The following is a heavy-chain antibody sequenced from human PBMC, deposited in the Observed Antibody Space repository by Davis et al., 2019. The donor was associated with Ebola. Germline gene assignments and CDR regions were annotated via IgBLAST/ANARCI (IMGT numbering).Heavy chain of an antibody. CDR3: AREGSGYDSLYYYGMDV. J-gene: IGHJ6*04. CDR2: MNPNTGDT. V-gene: IGHV1-2*02. CDR1: GYTFTSYY. Sequence: ASVKVSCKASGYTFTSYYMHWVRQAPGQGLEWMVWMNPNTGDTGNAQRFQGRVTMTTDTSTSTAYMELRSLRSDDTAVYYCAREGSGYDSLYYYGMDVWGKGTTVTVSS. D-gene: IGHD5-12*01.